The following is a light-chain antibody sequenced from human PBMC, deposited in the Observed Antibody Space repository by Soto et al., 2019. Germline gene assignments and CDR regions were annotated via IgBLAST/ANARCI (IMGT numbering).Light chain of an antibody. Sequence: EIVMTQSPATLSVSPGERATLSCRASQSVSSNLAWYQQKPGQAPRLLIYAASTRATGIPARFSGSGSGTEFTLTISSLQSEDFAVYYCQHYNNWPPWTFGQGTKVGIK. J-gene: IGKJ1*01. CDR1: QSVSSN. CDR3: QHYNNWPPWT. CDR2: AAS. V-gene: IGKV3-15*01.